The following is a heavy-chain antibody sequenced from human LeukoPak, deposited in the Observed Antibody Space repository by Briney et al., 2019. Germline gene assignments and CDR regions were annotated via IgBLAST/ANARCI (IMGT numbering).Heavy chain of an antibody. CDR1: GGSISSYY. V-gene: IGHV4-59*01. D-gene: IGHD4-17*01. Sequence: KPSETLSLTCTVSGGSISSYYWSWIRQPPGKGREWIGYIYYSGSTNYNPSLKSRVTISVDTSKNQFSLKLSSVTAADTAVYYCARVRDYLDAFDIWGQGTMVTVSS. J-gene: IGHJ3*02. CDR2: IYYSGST. CDR3: ARVRDYLDAFDI.